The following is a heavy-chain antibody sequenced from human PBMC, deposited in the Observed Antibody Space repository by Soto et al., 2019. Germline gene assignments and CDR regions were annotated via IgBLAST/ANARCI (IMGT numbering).Heavy chain of an antibody. Sequence: VASVKVSCKASVYTFTNYAINWVRQAPGQGLEWMGWISGHNGNTNYAQKFQGRVTMTTDTSTSTAYMELRSLRSDDPAVYYCASLRRGEGWEVSYYYYYGMDVWGQGTTVTVSS. CDR1: VYTFTNYA. CDR2: ISGHNGNT. J-gene: IGHJ6*02. CDR3: ASLRRGEGWEVSYYYYYGMDV. D-gene: IGHD1-26*01. V-gene: IGHV1-18*04.